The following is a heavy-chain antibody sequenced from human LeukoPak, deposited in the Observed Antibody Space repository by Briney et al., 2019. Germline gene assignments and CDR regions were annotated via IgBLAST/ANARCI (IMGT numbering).Heavy chain of an antibody. J-gene: IGHJ4*02. D-gene: IGHD2-2*01. Sequence: GGSLRLSCAASGFTFSSYAMSWVRQAPGKGLEWVSAISGSGGSTYYADSVKGRFTISRDNSKNTLYLQMNSLRAEDTAVYCCAKAGYCSSTSCYADAWYWGQGTLVTVSS. V-gene: IGHV3-23*01. CDR1: GFTFSSYA. CDR3: AKAGYCSSTSCYADAWY. CDR2: ISGSGGST.